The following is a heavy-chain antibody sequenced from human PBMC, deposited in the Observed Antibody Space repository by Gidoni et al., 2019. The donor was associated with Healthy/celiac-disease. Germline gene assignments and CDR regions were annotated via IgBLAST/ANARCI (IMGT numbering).Heavy chain of an antibody. Sequence: GMHWVRQAPGKGLEWVAVIWYDGSNKYYADSVKGRFTISRDNSKNTLYLQMNSLRAEDTAVYYCARDRGYNWNPVGIHYYGMDVWGQGTTVTVSS. D-gene: IGHD1-20*01. CDR2: IWYDGSNK. CDR1: G. V-gene: IGHV3-33*01. CDR3: ARDRGYNWNPVGIHYYGMDV. J-gene: IGHJ6*02.